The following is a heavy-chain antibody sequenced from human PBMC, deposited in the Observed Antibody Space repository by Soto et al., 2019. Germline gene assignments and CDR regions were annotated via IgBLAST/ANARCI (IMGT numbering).Heavy chain of an antibody. CDR2: INAGNGNT. D-gene: IGHD6-19*01. CDR3: ARDAYISGYYQFDY. CDR1: GYTFTSYA. Sequence: ASVKVSCKASGYTFTSYAMHWVRQAPGQRLEWMGWINAGNGNTKYSQKFQGRVTITRDTSASTAYMELNSLRAEDTAVYYCARDAYISGYYQFDYWGQGTLVTVSS. J-gene: IGHJ4*02. V-gene: IGHV1-3*01.